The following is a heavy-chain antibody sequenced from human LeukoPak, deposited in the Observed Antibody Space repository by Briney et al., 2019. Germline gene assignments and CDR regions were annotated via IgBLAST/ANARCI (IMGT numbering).Heavy chain of an antibody. J-gene: IGHJ6*03. CDR3: ARTYYYGSGSRYYYYYYMDV. V-gene: IGHV1-8*01. CDR2: MNPNSGNT. CDR1: GYTFTSYD. Sequence: ASVKVSCKASGYTFTSYDINWVRQATGQGLEWMGWMNPNSGNTGYAQKFQGRVTMTRNTSISTAYMELSSLRYEDTAVYYCARTYYYGSGSRYYYYYYMDVWGKGTTVTVSS. D-gene: IGHD3-10*01.